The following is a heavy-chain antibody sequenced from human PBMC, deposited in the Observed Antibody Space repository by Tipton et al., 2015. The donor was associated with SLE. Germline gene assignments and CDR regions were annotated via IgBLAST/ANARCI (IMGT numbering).Heavy chain of an antibody. V-gene: IGHV4-61*09. CDR3: ARGYSSGWPYYYYYGMDV. CDR2: IYTSGST. Sequence: TLSLTCTVSGGSISSGSYYWSWIRQPAGKGLEWIGYIYTSGSTNYNPSLKSRVTISIDTSKNQFSLKLSSVAAADTAVFYCARGYSSGWPYYYYYGMDVWDQGTTVTVSS. D-gene: IGHD6-19*01. J-gene: IGHJ6*02. CDR1: GGSISSGSYY.